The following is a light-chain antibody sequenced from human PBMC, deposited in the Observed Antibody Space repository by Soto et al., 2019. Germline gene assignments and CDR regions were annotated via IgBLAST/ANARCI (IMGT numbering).Light chain of an antibody. CDR3: LQVYSFPRT. J-gene: IGKJ1*01. CDR1: QDIGGM. Sequence: IQMTQSPSSFSASVLGISTGTFRTSQDIGGMLAWFQQKPGKAPQYLIQAASILQSGVPSRFSGSGSGTEFILSINNLQPEDFASYFCLQVYSFPRTFGLGTKVDIK. CDR2: AAS. V-gene: IGKV1-12*01.